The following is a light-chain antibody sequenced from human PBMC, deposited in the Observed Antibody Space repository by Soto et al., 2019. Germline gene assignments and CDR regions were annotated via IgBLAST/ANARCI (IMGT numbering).Light chain of an antibody. CDR2: EVT. Sequence: QSALTQPASVSGSPGQSITIPCTGTSGDVGGYNLVSWYQQHPGKAPKLMIYEVTERPSGVSTRFSGSKSGNTASLTISGLQPDDEADYYCCSYAGNSEVFGTGTQLTVL. CDR3: CSYAGNSEV. J-gene: IGLJ1*01. CDR1: SGDVGGYNL. V-gene: IGLV2-23*02.